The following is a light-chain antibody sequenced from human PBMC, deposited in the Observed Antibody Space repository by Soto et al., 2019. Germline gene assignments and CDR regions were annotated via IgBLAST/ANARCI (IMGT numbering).Light chain of an antibody. J-gene: IGKJ4*01. CDR2: AAS. CDR1: QRVSRN. CDR3: QQTYSIPLT. V-gene: IGKV1-39*01. Sequence: ENXMKQSPSYLXAYLGDGVTMXCRASQRVSRNFFWYQHKPGKARNLLIYAASSLKHGGPSRFSGSGSATDFTRTISSRQPEDFATYYGQQTYSIPLTFGGGTKVDIK.